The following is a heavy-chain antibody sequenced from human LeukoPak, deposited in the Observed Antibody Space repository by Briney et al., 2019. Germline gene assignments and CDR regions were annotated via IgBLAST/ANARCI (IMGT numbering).Heavy chain of an antibody. CDR2: IYNSGST. J-gene: IGHJ4*02. CDR1: GGSISSYY. CDR3: ATSARTQQWLVREDYFDY. Sequence: PSETLSLTCTVSGGSISSYYWSWIRQPAGKGLEWIGRIYNSGSTNYNPSLKSRVTMSVDTSKNQFSLKLSSVTAADTAVYYCATSARTQQWLVREDYFDYWGQGTLVTVSS. D-gene: IGHD6-19*01. V-gene: IGHV4-4*07.